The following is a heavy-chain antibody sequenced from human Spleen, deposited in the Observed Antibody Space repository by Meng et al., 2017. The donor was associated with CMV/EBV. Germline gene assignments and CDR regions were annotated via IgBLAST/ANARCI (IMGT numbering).Heavy chain of an antibody. V-gene: IGHV1-2*02. D-gene: IGHD4-23*01. J-gene: IGHJ4*02. CDR1: GYSFTGYY. CDR2: INPNSGGT. Sequence: CKTSGYSFTGYYLHWVRRAPGQGLEWMGWINPNSGGTNYAEKFQGKVTLTRDTSIATAYLEVSRLTSDDTAVYYCARDLRQLLDYFDYWGQGSLVTVSS. CDR3: ARDLRQLLDYFDY.